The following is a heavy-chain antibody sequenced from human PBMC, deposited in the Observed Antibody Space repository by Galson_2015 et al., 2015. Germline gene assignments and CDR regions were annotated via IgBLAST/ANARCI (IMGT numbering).Heavy chain of an antibody. J-gene: IGHJ3*02. CDR3: ARELSSRGYPHAFDI. V-gene: IGHV3-7*01. Sequence: SLRLSCAASGFTFRSYWMSWVRQTPGKGLEWVANIKQDGSEQYYVDSVRGRFTISRVNAKNSLYLQMNSLRAGDTALYYCARELSSRGYPHAFDIWGQGTMVTVSS. CDR2: IKQDGSEQ. CDR1: GFTFRSYW. D-gene: IGHD6-13*01.